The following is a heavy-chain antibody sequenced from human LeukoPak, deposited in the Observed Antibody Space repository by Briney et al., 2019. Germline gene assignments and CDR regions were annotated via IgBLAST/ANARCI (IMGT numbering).Heavy chain of an antibody. J-gene: IGHJ4*02. CDR3: ARLVGGDDY. D-gene: IGHD1-26*01. CDR2: ISAYNGNT. V-gene: IGHV1-18*01. Sequence: ASVKVSCKASGYTFTSYGISWVRQAPGQGLEWMGWISAYNGNTNYAQKFQGRVTMTGDTSTSTVYMELSSLRSEDTAVYYCARLVGGDDYWGQGTLVTVSS. CDR1: GYTFTSYG.